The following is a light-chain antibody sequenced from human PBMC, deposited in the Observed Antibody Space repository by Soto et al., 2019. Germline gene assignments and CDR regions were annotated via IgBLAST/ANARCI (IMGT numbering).Light chain of an antibody. V-gene: IGLV2-8*01. CDR1: RSDVGDYNH. Sequence: QSALTHTPSASGSPGQSVTISCTGTRSDVGDYNHVSWYQQHPGKAPKLMIYEVSKRPSGVPDRFSGSKSGNTASLTVSGLQAEDESDYYCSSYAGSSSNSYVFGTGTKLTVL. CDR3: SSYAGSSSNSYV. J-gene: IGLJ1*01. CDR2: EVS.